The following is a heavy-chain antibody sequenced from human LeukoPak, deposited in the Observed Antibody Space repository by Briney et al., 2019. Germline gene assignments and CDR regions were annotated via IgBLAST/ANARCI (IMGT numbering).Heavy chain of an antibody. V-gene: IGHV4-59*08. CDR2: IYYSGST. D-gene: IGHD3-22*01. Sequence: SATLSLTCTVSGGSISSYYWSWIRPPPGKGLEWIGYIYYSGSTNYNPSLKSRVTISVDTSKNQFSLKLSSVTAADTAVYYCARRPPYDSSGYYYFDYWGQGTLVTVSS. CDR1: GGSISSYY. J-gene: IGHJ4*02. CDR3: ARRPPYDSSGYYYFDY.